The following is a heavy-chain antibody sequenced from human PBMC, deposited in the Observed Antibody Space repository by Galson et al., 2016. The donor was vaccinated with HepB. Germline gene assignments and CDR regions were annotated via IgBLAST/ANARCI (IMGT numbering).Heavy chain of an antibody. V-gene: IGHV4-39*01. CDR2: IYYSGTT. D-gene: IGHD4-11*01. J-gene: IGHJ5*02. Sequence: WIRQPPGKGLEWLGRIYYSGTTYDNPSLKSRVAISVDTSKNQFSLRLTSVTAEDTAVYYCTRSQDYHPDLWGQGTLVTVSS. CDR3: TRSQDYHPDL.